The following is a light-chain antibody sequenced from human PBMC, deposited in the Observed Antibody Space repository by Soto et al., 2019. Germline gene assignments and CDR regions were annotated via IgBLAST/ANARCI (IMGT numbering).Light chain of an antibody. J-gene: IGKJ4*01. V-gene: IGKV1-5*03. CDR1: QTISNW. CDR3: QQYSNYPSLT. CDR2: KAS. Sequence: DIQMTQSPSTLSATVGDRVSITCRASQTISNWLAWYQQKPGQAPKLLIYKASTLETGVPSRFSGSGSGTEFTLTISSLQPDDFASYYCQQYSNYPSLTFGGGTKLESK.